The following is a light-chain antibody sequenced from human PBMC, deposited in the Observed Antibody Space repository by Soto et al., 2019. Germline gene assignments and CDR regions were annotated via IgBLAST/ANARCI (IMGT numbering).Light chain of an antibody. Sequence: EIVLTQSPGTLSLSPVERATLACRASQSVSSNLAWYQQKPGQAPSILIYGAFTRATGIPARFSGSGSGTEFTLTISSLQSEDFAVYYCHQYDNWPKTFGQGTRLEIK. CDR2: GAF. J-gene: IGKJ5*01. CDR3: HQYDNWPKT. CDR1: QSVSSN. V-gene: IGKV3-15*01.